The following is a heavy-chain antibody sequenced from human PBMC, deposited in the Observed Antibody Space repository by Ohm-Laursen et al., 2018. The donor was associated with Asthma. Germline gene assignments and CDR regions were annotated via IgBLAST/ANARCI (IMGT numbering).Heavy chain of an antibody. V-gene: IGHV3-11*06. Sequence: GTLSLTCAVYGGSFSGYYWSWIRQAPGKGLEWVSYISSSSYTNYADSVKGRFTISRDDSKNTLYLQMNSLRAEDTALYYCATDLSLYCSSTACQTFSGMDVWGQGTTVTVSS. CDR3: ATDLSLYCSSTACQTFSGMDV. J-gene: IGHJ6*02. CDR1: GGSFSGYY. D-gene: IGHD2-2*01. CDR2: ISSSSYT.